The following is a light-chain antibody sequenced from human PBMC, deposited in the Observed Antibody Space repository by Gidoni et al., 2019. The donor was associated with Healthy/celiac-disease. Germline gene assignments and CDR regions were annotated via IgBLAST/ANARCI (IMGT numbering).Light chain of an antibody. V-gene: IGKV1-39*01. CDR1: QRISSY. J-gene: IGKJ1*01. Sequence: DIQMTQSPSSLSASVGERVTITCRASQRISSYLNWYQQKPGKAPKLLIYAASSLQSGVPSRFSGSGSGTDFTLTISSLQPEDFATYYCQQSYSTPWTFGQXTKVEIK. CDR2: AAS. CDR3: QQSYSTPWT.